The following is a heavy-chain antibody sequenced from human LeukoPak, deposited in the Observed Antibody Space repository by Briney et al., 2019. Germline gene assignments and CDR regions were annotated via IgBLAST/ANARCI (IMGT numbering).Heavy chain of an antibody. Sequence: SQTLSLTCTVSGGSFNSAFYYWTWIRHHPGKGLEWIGYIHYSGSTYYNPSLKGRVTISMDTSKNRFSLKLSSVTAADTAVYYCARDVLEGGSANRFDPWGQGTLLTVSS. CDR3: ARDVLEGGSANRFDP. J-gene: IGHJ5*02. D-gene: IGHD5-12*01. CDR2: IHYSGST. CDR1: GGSFNSAFYY. V-gene: IGHV4-31*03.